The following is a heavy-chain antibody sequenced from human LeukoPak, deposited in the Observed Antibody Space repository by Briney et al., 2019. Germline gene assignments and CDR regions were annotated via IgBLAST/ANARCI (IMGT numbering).Heavy chain of an antibody. Sequence: ASVKVSCKASGYTFTGYYIHWVRQAPGQGLEWMGWINPNSSGAKYAQKFQGRISMTRDTSISAAYMGLSRLTSDDTAVYYCAKGRVVAGTKSLTYHWFDPWGQGTLVTVSS. CDR3: AKGRVVAGTKSLTYHWFDP. D-gene: IGHD6-19*01. J-gene: IGHJ5*02. V-gene: IGHV1-2*02. CDR1: GYTFTGYY. CDR2: INPNSSGA.